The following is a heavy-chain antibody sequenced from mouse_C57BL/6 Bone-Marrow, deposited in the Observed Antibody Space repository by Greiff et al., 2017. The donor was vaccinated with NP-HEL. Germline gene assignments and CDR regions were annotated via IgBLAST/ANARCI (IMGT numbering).Heavy chain of an antibody. V-gene: IGHV1-55*01. Sequence: VQLQQPGAELVKPGASVKMSCKASGYTFTSYWITWVKQRPGQGLEWIGDIYPGSGSTNYNEKFKSKATLTVDASSSTAYMQLISLTSEDAAVYYCAREYYYFDFWGQGTGLTVSS. D-gene: IGHD1-1*01. CDR1: GYTFTSYW. CDR2: IYPGSGST. J-gene: IGHJ2*03. CDR3: AREYYYFDF.